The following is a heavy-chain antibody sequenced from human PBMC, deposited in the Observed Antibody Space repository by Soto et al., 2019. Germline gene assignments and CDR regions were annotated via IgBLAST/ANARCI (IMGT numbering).Heavy chain of an antibody. J-gene: IGHJ6*02. CDR2: INPSGGST. Sequence: ASVKVSCKASGYTFTSYYMHWVRQAPGQGLEWMGIINPSGGSTSYAQKFQGRVTMTRDTSTSTVYMELSSLRSEDTAVYYCARDRVAARPVGHYYYYGMDVWGQGTTVTVSS. D-gene: IGHD6-6*01. CDR3: ARDRVAARPVGHYYYYGMDV. CDR1: GYTFTSYY. V-gene: IGHV1-46*01.